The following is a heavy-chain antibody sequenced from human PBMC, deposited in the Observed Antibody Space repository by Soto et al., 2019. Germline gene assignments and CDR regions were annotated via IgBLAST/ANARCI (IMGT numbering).Heavy chain of an antibody. Sequence: PGESLKISCQASGYSFTTYWISWVRQMPGKGLECMGRIDPTDSYTDYGPSFEGHVTMSVDRSINTAYLEWSSLKASDSAIYYCAKAGGSGSYYAERDYYFDYWGQGTLVTVSS. J-gene: IGHJ4*02. CDR3: AKAGGSGSYYAERDYYFDY. CDR2: IDPTDSYT. CDR1: GYSFTTYW. D-gene: IGHD3-10*01. V-gene: IGHV5-10-1*01.